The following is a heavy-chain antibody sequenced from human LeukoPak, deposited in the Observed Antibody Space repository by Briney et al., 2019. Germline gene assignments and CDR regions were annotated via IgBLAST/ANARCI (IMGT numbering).Heavy chain of an antibody. D-gene: IGHD3-10*01. CDR2: INPNSGGT. J-gene: IGHJ6*03. CDR3: ARDFYYGSGSYYNYYYYYMDV. Sequence: ASVKVSCKASGYTFTGYYMHWVRQAPGQGLEWMGWINPNSGGTNYAQKFQGRVTMTRDTSISTAYMELSRLRSDGTAVYYCARDFYYGSGSYYNYYYYYMDVWGKGTTVTVSS. V-gene: IGHV1-2*02. CDR1: GYTFTGYY.